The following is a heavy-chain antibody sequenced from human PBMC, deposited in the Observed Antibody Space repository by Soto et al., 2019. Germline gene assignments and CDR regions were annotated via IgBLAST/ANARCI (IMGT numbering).Heavy chain of an antibody. CDR3: ARTIQLEQLDY. CDR1: WFSLSTSGMC. V-gene: IGHV2-70*01. D-gene: IGHD1-1*01. J-gene: IGHJ4*01. Sequence: SGTPLVNPTQTLTLTCTFSWFSLSTSGMCVSWIRQPPGKALEWLALIDWDDDKYYSTSLKTRLTISKDTSKNQVVLTMTHIYPVDTATYYCARTIQLEQLDYWGHRTLVPVSS. CDR2: IDWDDDK.